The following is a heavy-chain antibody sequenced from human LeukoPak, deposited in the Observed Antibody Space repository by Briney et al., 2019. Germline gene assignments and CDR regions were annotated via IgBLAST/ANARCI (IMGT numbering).Heavy chain of an antibody. Sequence: PGGSLRLSCAASGFTFSSYEMNWVRQAPGKGLEWVSYISSSGNTIYYADSVKGRFTISRDNAKNSLYLQMNSLRAEDTAVYYCARVNIVATIGYYYYGMDVWGQGTTVTVSS. J-gene: IGHJ6*02. CDR1: GFTFSSYE. V-gene: IGHV3-48*03. CDR3: ARVNIVATIGYYYYGMDV. CDR2: ISSSGNTI. D-gene: IGHD5-12*01.